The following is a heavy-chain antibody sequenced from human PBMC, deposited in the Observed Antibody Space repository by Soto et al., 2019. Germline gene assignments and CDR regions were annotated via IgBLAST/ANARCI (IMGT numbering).Heavy chain of an antibody. V-gene: IGHV5-51*01. CDR3: ARYSGSYWHYLDF. D-gene: IGHD1-26*01. CDR2: IYPGDSDT. Sequence: GETLKISCKGSGYSFASHWVAWVRQMPEKGLEWIGTIYPGDSDTKYSSAFRGHVTISADTSVSTAYLQWRSLEATDSAIYYCARYSGSYWHYLDFWGQGTLVTISS. CDR1: GYSFASHW. J-gene: IGHJ4*02.